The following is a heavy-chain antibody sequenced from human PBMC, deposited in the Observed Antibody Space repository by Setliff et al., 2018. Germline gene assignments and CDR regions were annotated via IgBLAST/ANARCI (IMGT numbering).Heavy chain of an antibody. CDR2: IFHSGST. CDR3: ARDGGTAMVKTYYYGLDV. CDR1: GYSISSGHF. D-gene: IGHD5-18*01. Sequence: SETLSLTCGVSGYSISSGHFWGWIRQPPGKGLEWLGNIFHSGSTYYNPTLNSRVTMSVDTSKNQFSLKLRSVTAADMAVYYCARDGGTAMVKTYYYGLDVWGQGTTVTVSS. J-gene: IGHJ6*02. V-gene: IGHV4-38-2*02.